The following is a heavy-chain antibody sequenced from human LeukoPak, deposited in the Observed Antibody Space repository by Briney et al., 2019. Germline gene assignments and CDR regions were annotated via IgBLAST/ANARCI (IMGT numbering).Heavy chain of an antibody. CDR2: IYYSGST. CDR1: GGSISSSSYY. Sequence: SETLSLTCTVSGGSISSSSYYWGWIRQPPGKGLEWIGSIYYSGSTYYNPSLKSRVTISVDTSRNQFSLKLSSVTAADTAVYYCARHVFTWELLSLGCWFDPWGQGTLVTVSS. V-gene: IGHV4-39*01. J-gene: IGHJ5*02. D-gene: IGHD1-26*01. CDR3: ARHVFTWELLSLGCWFDP.